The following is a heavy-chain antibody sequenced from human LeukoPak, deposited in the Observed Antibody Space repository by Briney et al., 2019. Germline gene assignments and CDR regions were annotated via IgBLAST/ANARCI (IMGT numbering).Heavy chain of an antibody. J-gene: IGHJ4*02. CDR2: ISAYNGNT. CDR3: ASSEGLPYYFDY. V-gene: IGHV1-18*01. D-gene: IGHD3-10*01. CDR1: GGTFSSYA. Sequence: ASVKVSCKASGGTFSSYAISWVRQAPGQGLEWMGWISAYNGNTNYAQKLQGRVTMTTDTSTSTAYMELRSLRSDDTAVYYCASSEGLPYYFDYWGQGTLVTVSS.